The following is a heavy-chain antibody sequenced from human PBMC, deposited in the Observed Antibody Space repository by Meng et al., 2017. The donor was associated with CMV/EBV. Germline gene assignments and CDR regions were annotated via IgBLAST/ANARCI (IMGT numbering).Heavy chain of an antibody. J-gene: IGHJ4*02. Sequence: GGSLRLSCAASGFTFDDYAMHWVRQAPGKGLEWVSGISWNSGSIGYADSVKGRFTISRDNAKNSLYLQMNSLRAEDTALYYCAKDGDSVPAAAFDYWGQGTLVTVSS. CDR2: ISWNSGSI. CDR1: GFTFDDYA. D-gene: IGHD2-2*01. CDR3: AKDGDSVPAAAFDY. V-gene: IGHV3-9*01.